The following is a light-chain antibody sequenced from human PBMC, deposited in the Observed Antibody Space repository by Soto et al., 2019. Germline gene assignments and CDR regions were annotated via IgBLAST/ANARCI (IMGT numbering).Light chain of an antibody. Sequence: DIPMTQSPSTLSASVGDRVTITCRASESISSWLAWYQQKPGKAPRLPIYAASRLGSGVPSRFSGSGSGTEFTLTISSLQPDDLATYYFQQYYSYSKTFGQGTKVDIK. CDR2: AAS. CDR1: ESISSW. J-gene: IGKJ1*01. CDR3: QQYYSYSKT. V-gene: IGKV1-5*01.